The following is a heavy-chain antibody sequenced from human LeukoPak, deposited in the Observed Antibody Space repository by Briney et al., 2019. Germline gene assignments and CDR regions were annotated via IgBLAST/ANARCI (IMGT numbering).Heavy chain of an antibody. Sequence: SVKVSCKASGGTFSSYAISWVRQAPGQALEWMGGIIPIFGTANYAQKFQGRVTITADESTSTAYMELSSLRSEDTAVYYCATLVVPAAMWGETITYNWFDPWGQGTLVTVSS. CDR1: GGTFSSYA. V-gene: IGHV1-69*13. J-gene: IGHJ5*02. CDR3: ATLVVPAAMWGETITYNWFDP. CDR2: IIPIFGTA. D-gene: IGHD2-2*01.